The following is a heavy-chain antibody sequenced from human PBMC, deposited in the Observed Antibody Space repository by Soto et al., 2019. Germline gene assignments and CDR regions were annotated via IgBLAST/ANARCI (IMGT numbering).Heavy chain of an antibody. CDR1: GFTFDKVW. Sequence: EVQLVESGGGLVKPGGSLRLSCAVSGFTFDKVWMNWVRQAPGKGLEWVGRIKSKADGRKTDYAAPVKGRFTISRDDSKNMLYLQMNSLKTEDIGMYCRTTGRDDLLYWGQGTLVTVSS. CDR2: IKSKADGRKT. J-gene: IGHJ4*02. V-gene: IGHV3-15*07. CDR3: TTGRDDLLY. D-gene: IGHD1-26*01.